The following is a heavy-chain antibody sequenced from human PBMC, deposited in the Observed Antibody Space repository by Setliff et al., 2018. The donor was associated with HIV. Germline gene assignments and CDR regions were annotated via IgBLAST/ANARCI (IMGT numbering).Heavy chain of an antibody. D-gene: IGHD2-21*02. CDR2: IYTSGST. CDR1: GGSMNNYY. V-gene: IGHV4-4*09. J-gene: IGHJ4*02. CDR3: ARHANGPYGPFGDLLYFDY. Sequence: SETLSLTCTVSGGSMNNYYWTWIRQPPGKGLEWIGYIYTSGSTKYNPSPKSRVNISVDTSKNQFSLKLTSVTAADTAVYYCARHANGPYGPFGDLLYFDYWGLGTLVTVSS.